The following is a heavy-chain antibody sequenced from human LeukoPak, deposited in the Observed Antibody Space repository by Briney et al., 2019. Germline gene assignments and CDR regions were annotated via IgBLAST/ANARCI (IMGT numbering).Heavy chain of an antibody. V-gene: IGHV4-31*11. CDR1: GGSISSGGYY. D-gene: IGHD2-2*02. CDR3: ARGGMDCSSTSCYTSAGYFQH. J-gene: IGHJ1*01. Sequence: SETLSLTCAVSGGSISSGGYYWSWIRQHPGKGLEWIGYIYYSGSTYYNPSLKSRVTISVDTSKNQFSLKLSSVTAADTAVYYCARGGMDCSSTSCYTSAGYFQHWGQGTLVTVSS. CDR2: IYYSGST.